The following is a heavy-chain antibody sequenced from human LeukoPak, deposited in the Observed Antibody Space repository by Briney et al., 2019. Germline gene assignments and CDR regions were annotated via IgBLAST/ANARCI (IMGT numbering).Heavy chain of an antibody. J-gene: IGHJ4*02. CDR2: IHPSGIF. Sequence: SETLSLTCAVYGGSCDDYYCSWIRQPPGKGLEWIGEIHPSGIFYYNSSLMSRVTISIDTSKSQFSLRLTSVTAADTGFYYCARGRDRSKAGDHWGQGSLVTVSS. CDR1: GGSCDDYY. CDR3: ARGRDRSKAGDH. D-gene: IGHD5-24*01. V-gene: IGHV4-34*01.